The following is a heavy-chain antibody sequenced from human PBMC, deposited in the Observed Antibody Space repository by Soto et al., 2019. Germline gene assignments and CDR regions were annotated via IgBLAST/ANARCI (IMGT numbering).Heavy chain of an antibody. J-gene: IGHJ5*02. CDR2: LYWDDDK. CDR1: GFSLSTSGVG. V-gene: IGHV2-5*02. D-gene: IGHD4-17*01. CDR3: AHRNYGDYKVDNWFDP. Sequence: QITLKESGPTLVKPTQTLTLTCTFSGFSLSTSGVGVGWIRQPPGKALEWLALLYWDDDKRYSPSLKSRLTITKDTSKNQVVLTMTNMDPVDTATYFCAHRNYGDYKVDNWFDPWGQGTLVTVSS.